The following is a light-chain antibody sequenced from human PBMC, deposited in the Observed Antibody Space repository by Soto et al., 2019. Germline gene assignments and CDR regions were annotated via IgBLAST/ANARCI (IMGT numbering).Light chain of an antibody. CDR1: SSNIGSNY. CDR2: RNN. J-gene: IGLJ2*01. V-gene: IGLV1-47*01. CDR3: AAWDDSLSAVV. Sequence: QPVLTQPPSASGTPGQRVTISCSGSSSNIGSNYVYWYQQLPGTAPKLLIYRNNQRPSGVPGRFSGSKSGTSASLAISGLRSEDEADYYCAAWDDSLSAVVFGGGTKLTVL.